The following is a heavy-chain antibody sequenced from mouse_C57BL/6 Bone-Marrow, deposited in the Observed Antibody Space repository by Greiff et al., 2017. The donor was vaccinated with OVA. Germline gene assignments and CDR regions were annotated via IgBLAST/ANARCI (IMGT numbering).Heavy chain of an antibody. CDR3: ERPPDYTTGYWYFDV. J-gene: IGHJ1*03. Sequence: VQVVESGPELVKPGASVKISCKASGYTFTDYYINWVKQRPGQGLEWIGWIFPGSGSTYYNEKFKGKATLTVDKSSSTAYMLLSSLTSEGSAVYFWERPPDYTTGYWYFDVWGKGTTVTVSS. V-gene: IGHV1-75*01. CDR1: GYTFTDYY. CDR2: IFPGSGST. D-gene: IGHD2-4*01.